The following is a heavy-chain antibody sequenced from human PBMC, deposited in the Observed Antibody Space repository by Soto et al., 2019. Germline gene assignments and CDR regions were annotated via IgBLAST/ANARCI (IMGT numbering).Heavy chain of an antibody. CDR3: ARERFGGLEPVDYYYMDV. Sequence: GGSLRLSCAASGFTFSSYSMNWVRQAPGKGLEWVSYISSSSSTIYYADSVKGRFTISRDNAKNSLYLQMNSLRDEDTAVYYCARERFGGLEPVDYYYMDVWGKGTTVTVSS. J-gene: IGHJ6*03. V-gene: IGHV3-48*02. CDR2: ISSSSSTI. D-gene: IGHD3-16*01. CDR1: GFTFSSYS.